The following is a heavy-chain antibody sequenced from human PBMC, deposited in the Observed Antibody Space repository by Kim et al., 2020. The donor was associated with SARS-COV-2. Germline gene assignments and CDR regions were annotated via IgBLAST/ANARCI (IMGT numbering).Heavy chain of an antibody. D-gene: IGHD3-22*01. CDR3: ARDRAYYYDSSGYYYE. CDR1: GYSISSGYY. CDR2: IYHSGST. V-gene: IGHV4-38-2*02. J-gene: IGHJ4*02. Sequence: SETLSLTCTVSGYSISSGYYWGWIRQPPGKGLEWIGSIYHSGSTYYNPSLKSRVTISVDTTKNQFSLKLSSVTAADTAVYYCARDRAYYYDSSGYYYEWGQGTLVTVSS.